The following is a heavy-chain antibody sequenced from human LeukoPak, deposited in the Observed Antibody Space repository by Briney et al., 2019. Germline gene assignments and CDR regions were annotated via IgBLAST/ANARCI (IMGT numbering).Heavy chain of an antibody. CDR2: TYYRSKWYY. Sequence: SQTLSLTCAISGDTVSSNDTAWNWIRQSPSRGLEWLGRTYYRSKWYYDYAVSVKSRVTINPDTSKNQFSLQLNSVTPDDTAVFYCAREPSGHSGSFDSWGQGTLVTVSS. CDR3: AREPSGHSGSFDS. J-gene: IGHJ4*02. CDR1: GDTVSSNDTA. V-gene: IGHV6-1*01. D-gene: IGHD4-23*01.